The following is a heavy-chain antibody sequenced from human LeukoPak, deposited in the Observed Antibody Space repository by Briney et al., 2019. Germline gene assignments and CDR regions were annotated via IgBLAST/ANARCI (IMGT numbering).Heavy chain of an antibody. CDR2: ISASGGST. D-gene: IGHD4-11*01. V-gene: IGHV3-23*01. CDR1: GFTFSSYA. Sequence: GGSLRLSCAASGFTFSSYAMSWVRQAPGKGLEWVSAISASGGSTYYADSVKGRFAISRDNSKYTLLLQMNSLRVEDTAIYYCAKRLTVLGPYFDYWGRGTLVTVSS. CDR3: AKRLTVLGPYFDY. J-gene: IGHJ4*02.